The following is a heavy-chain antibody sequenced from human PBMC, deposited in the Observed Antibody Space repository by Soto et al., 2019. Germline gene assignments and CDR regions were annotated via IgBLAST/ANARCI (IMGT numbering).Heavy chain of an antibody. V-gene: IGHV1-18*01. D-gene: IGHD6-13*01. J-gene: IGHJ4*02. CDR2: ISAYNGNT. Sequence: ASVKVSCKASGYTFTSYGISWVRQAPEQGLEWMGWISAYNGNTNSAQRLQGRVTMTTDTSTGTAYMELRILRSDDTAVYYCARSGIAAAGTLRIDYGGQGTLVTVSS. CDR1: GYTFTSYG. CDR3: ARSGIAAAGTLRIDY.